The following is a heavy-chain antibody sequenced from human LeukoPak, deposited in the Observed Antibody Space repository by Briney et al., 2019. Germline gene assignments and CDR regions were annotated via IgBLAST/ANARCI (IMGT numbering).Heavy chain of an antibody. J-gene: IGHJ4*02. D-gene: IGHD1-26*01. CDR1: GGSISSSSYY. CDR2: IYYSGST. Sequence: ASETLSLTCTVSGGSISSSSYYWGWIRQPPGKGLEWIGSIYYSGSTYYNPSLKSRVTIFVDTSKNQFSLKLSSVTAADTAVYYCARYRGSYRERYYFDYWGQGTLVTVSS. V-gene: IGHV4-39*07. CDR3: ARYRGSYRERYYFDY.